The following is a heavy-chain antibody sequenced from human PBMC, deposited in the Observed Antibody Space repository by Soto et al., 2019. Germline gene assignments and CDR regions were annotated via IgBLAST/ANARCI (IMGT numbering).Heavy chain of an antibody. CDR3: ARHLTYCSAGSCYSDFPYYGMDV. V-gene: IGHV4-39*01. CDR2: IFYSGST. J-gene: IGHJ6*02. Sequence: SETLSLTCTVSGGSISSSIYYWGWIRQPPGKGLEWIGSIFYSGSTYYNPSLKSRVTISVDTSKNQFSLKLSSVTAADTAVYYCARHLTYCSAGSCYSDFPYYGMDVWGQGTKVTVSS. CDR1: GGSISSSIYY. D-gene: IGHD2-15*01.